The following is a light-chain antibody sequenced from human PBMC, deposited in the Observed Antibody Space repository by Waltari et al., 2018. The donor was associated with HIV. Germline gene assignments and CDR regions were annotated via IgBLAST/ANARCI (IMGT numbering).Light chain of an antibody. J-gene: IGLJ1*01. Sequence: QSVLTQPPSESGTPGPRVTISCSGSSSNIGSNSVNWYQQLPGTAPKVLMFNNNQRPSGVPDRFSGSKSGTSASLAISGLQSDDEADYYCAAWDDSLKGYVFGTGTGVTIL. V-gene: IGLV1-44*01. CDR3: AAWDDSLKGYV. CDR2: NNN. CDR1: SSNIGSNS.